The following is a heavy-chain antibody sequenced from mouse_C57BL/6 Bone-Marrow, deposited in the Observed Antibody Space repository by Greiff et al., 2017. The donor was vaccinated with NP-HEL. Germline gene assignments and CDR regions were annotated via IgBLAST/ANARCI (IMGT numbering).Heavy chain of an antibody. CDR3: RCDLLWLRRPPCWYFDV. CDR2: YPGSGNTY. CDR1: YTFTDYYM. D-gene: IGHD2-2*01. Sequence: VQLQQSGPELVKPGASVKMSCKASGYTFTDYYMHWVKQKPGKGLEWIGEIYPGSGNTYYNEKFKGKATLTADTSSSTAYMQLSSLTSEDSAVYFCARCDLLWLRRPPCWYFDVWGTGTTVTVSS. V-gene: IGHV1-83*01. J-gene: IGHJ1*03.